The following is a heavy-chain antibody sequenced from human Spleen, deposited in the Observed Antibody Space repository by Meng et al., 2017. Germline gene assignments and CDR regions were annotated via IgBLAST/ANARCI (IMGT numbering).Heavy chain of an antibody. CDR2: ISSSGSTI. V-gene: IGHV3-48*03. CDR3: ARDTRRYYYDSSGYSVYYYYGMDV. Sequence: GESLKISCAASGFTFSSYEMNWVRQAPGKGLEWVSYISSSGSTIYYADSVKGRFTISRDNAKNSLYLQMNSLRAEDTAVYYCARDTRRYYYDSSGYSVYYYYGMDVWGQETTVTVSS. CDR1: GFTFSSYE. J-gene: IGHJ6*02. D-gene: IGHD3-22*01.